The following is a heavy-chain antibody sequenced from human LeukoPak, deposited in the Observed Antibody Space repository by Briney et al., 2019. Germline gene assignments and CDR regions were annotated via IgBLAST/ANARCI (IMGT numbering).Heavy chain of an antibody. CDR1: GGSLSSSSYY. J-gene: IGHJ4*02. V-gene: IGHV4-39*01. CDR2: IYYSGRT. D-gene: IGHD3-16*01. Sequence: PSETLSLTCTVSGGSLSSSSYYWGWLRQPPGRGVEWIGSIYYSGRTYYNPSLKSRFTISVDTSKNQFSLKLSSVTAADTAVYYCADGTLGYWGQGTLVTVSS. CDR3: ADGTLGY.